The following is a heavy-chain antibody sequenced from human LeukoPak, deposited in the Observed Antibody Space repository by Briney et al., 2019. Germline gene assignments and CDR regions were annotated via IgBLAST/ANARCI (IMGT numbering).Heavy chain of an antibody. CDR2: INPNSGGT. CDR3: ASARLVGVTARHAFDI. D-gene: IGHD1-26*01. J-gene: IGHJ3*02. CDR1: GYTFTGYY. V-gene: IGHV1-2*02. Sequence: ASVKVSCKASGYTFTGYYMHWVRQAPGQGLERMGWINPNSGGTNYAQKFQGRVTMTRDTSISTAYMELSRLRSDDTAVYYCASARLVGVTARHAFDIWGQGTMVTVSS.